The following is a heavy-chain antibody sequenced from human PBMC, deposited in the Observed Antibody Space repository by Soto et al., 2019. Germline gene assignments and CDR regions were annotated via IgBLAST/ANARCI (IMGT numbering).Heavy chain of an antibody. J-gene: IGHJ4*02. D-gene: IGHD3-22*01. V-gene: IGHV3-30-3*01. CDR2: ISYDGSNK. CDR3: ARDVSSWLIVVVITGVDY. CDR1: GFTFSSYA. Sequence: GGSLRLSCAASGFTFSSYAMHWVRQAPGKGLEWVAVISYDGSNKYYADSVKGRFTISRDNSKSTLYLQMNSLRAEDTAVYYCARDVSSWLIVVVITGVDYWGQGTLVTVSS.